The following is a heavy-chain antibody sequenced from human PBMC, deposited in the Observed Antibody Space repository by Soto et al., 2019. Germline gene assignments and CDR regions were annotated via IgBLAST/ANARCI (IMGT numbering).Heavy chain of an antibody. CDR1: KFSFSGYW. Sequence: EVQLVESGGGLVQPGGSLRLSCAASKFSFSGYWMHWVRQAPGKGLMWVSRVNPDGSTTTYADSEKGRFTISRDNAKNTVFLQMNSLRADDTAVYYCAKVASGSYDWFDPWGQGTLVTVSS. D-gene: IGHD1-26*01. J-gene: IGHJ5*02. CDR3: AKVASGSYDWFDP. CDR2: VNPDGSTT. V-gene: IGHV3-74*01.